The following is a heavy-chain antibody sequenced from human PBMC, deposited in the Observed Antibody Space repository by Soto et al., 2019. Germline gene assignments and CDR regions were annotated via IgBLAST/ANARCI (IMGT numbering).Heavy chain of an antibody. CDR2: ISPSSTYI. D-gene: IGHD2-15*01. Sequence: LRLSCAASGLNFEKCSMNWVRQPPGKGPEWLASISPSSTYIRYTDSVKGRFTISRDNARNSLSLRMMNLRADDTAIYYCATDTGDIEVVPATTWGQGTLVTVSS. V-gene: IGHV3-21*04. J-gene: IGHJ4*02. CDR1: GLNFEKCS. CDR3: ATDTGDIEVVPATT.